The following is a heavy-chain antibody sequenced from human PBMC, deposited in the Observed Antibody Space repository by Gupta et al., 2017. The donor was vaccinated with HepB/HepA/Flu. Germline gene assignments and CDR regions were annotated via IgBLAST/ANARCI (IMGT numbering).Heavy chain of an antibody. CDR3: AKGRIGYNWGYCFDR. J-gene: IGHJ4*02. V-gene: IGHV3-43*02. D-gene: IGHD5-24*01. CDR1: GFKFDDFS. Sequence: QVVQSGGGVVQPGGSLTLSCEASGFKFDDFSMHWVRQAPGKSLEWVSLINADTRSRHYADSVQGRFNISRDNIKNSVSLHMTNLKIEDTAIYYCAKGRIGYNWGYCFDRWGQGSLVIVSS. CDR2: INADTRSR.